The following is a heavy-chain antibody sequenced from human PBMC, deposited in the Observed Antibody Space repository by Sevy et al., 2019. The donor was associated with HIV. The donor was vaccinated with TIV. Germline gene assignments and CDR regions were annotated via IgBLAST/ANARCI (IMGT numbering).Heavy chain of an antibody. J-gene: IGHJ4*02. V-gene: IGHV4-59*08. D-gene: IGHD1-26*01. CDR1: GGSITSLY. CDR3: AGENAWGRGYS. Sequence: SETLSLTCTVSGGSITSLYWNWIRQPPGKGLEWIADIYYNGHINYNPSLKSRVTLSLDTSKNQFSLRLSSVTATDTAMYYCAGENAWGRGYSWGQGTLVTVSS. CDR2: IYYNGHI.